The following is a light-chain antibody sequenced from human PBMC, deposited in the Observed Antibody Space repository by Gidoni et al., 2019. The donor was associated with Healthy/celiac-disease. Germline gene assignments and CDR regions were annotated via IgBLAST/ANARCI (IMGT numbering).Light chain of an antibody. CDR3: QKYKNWPPLT. J-gene: IGKJ4*01. CDR1: QSVTIN. V-gene: IGKV3-15*01. Sequence: ELVMMQSQATLTVSPGERATLYCRACQSVTINLAWYKQKPGQAPRLLPYGAATRATGIPTRFNGSWAGTEFTRAISSLQSENFAFYYYQKYKNWPPLTCXGXTKVEIK. CDR2: GAA.